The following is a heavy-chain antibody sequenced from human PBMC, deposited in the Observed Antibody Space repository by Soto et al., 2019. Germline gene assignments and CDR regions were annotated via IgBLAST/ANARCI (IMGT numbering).Heavy chain of an antibody. V-gene: IGHV4-59*01. Sequence: SETLSLTCTVSGDSINSYSWTWIRQPPGKGLEWIGYIYDSGSTNYNPSLKSRVTISVDTSKNQFSLKLTSVTAADTAMYYCAREAGVRSPFDPWGQGTLVTVSS. CDR2: IYDSGST. CDR3: AREAGVRSPFDP. CDR1: GDSINSYS. D-gene: IGHD4-17*01. J-gene: IGHJ5*02.